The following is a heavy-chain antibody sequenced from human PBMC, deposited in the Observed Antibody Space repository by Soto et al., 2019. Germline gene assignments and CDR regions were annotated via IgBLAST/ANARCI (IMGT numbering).Heavy chain of an antibody. J-gene: IGHJ6*02. CDR3: ARERRALDCSGGSSIEPDLCSYGMDV. D-gene: IGHD2-15*01. V-gene: IGHV1-46*01. CDR1: GYTFTSYY. CDR2: INPSGGST. Sequence: ASVKVSCKASGYTFTSYYMHWVRQAPGQGLEWMGIINPSGGSTSYAQKFQGRVTMTRDTSTSTVYMELSSLRSEDTAVYYCARERRALDCSGGSSIEPDLCSYGMDVWGQGTTVTVSS.